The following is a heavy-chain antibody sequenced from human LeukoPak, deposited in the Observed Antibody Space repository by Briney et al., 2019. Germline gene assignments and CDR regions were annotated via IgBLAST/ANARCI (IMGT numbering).Heavy chain of an antibody. V-gene: IGHV4-59*01. D-gene: IGHD3-16*02. CDR1: GDYIGSYY. CDR2: IYYSGST. Sequence: SETLSLTCSVSGDYIGSYYWTWIRQSPGKGLEWIGYIYYSGSTNYSPSLKSRVTISVDTSNNQFSLQLRSVTAAHTAIYYCARGRARDGSYPWLDSWGQGTLVTVSS. J-gene: IGHJ5*01. CDR3: ARGRARDGSYPWLDS.